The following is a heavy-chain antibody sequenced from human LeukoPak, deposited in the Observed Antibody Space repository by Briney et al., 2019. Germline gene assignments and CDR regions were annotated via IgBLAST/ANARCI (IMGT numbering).Heavy chain of an antibody. V-gene: IGHV3-23*01. J-gene: IGHJ4*02. Sequence: GGSLRLSCAASGFTFSTQTMTWVRQAPGKGLEWVSVTSTRGGTQYADSVKGRFTISRDNSKNTLYMQMDSMRVEDTAIYYCAKVRPYGTTWFGGVEDWGKGTLVTVSP. CDR1: GFTFSTQT. CDR3: AKVRPYGTTWFGGVED. CDR2: TSTRGGT. D-gene: IGHD3-10*01.